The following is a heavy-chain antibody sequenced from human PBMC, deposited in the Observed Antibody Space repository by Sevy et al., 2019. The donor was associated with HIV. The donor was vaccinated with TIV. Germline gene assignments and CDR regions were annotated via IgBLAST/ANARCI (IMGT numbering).Heavy chain of an antibody. D-gene: IGHD2-21*02. V-gene: IGHV3-66*01. CDR2: IYSGGGT. CDR1: GFTVRSSH. CDR3: ARGGGSYCGVDCTRDFDS. J-gene: IGHJ4*01. Sequence: GGSLRLSCAVSGFTVRSSHMTWIRQAPGKGLEWVSIIYSGGGTYLSDSVRGRFTSSRDNSKNTLFLQMNSLRAEDTAVYYCARGGGSYCGVDCTRDFDSWGQGTLVTVSS.